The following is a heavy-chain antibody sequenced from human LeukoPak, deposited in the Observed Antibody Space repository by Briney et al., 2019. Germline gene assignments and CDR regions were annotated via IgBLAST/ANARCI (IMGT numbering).Heavy chain of an antibody. CDR2: MNPNSGNT. D-gene: IGHD6-13*01. Sequence: GASVKVSCKASGYTFTSYDINWVRQATGQGLEWMGWMNPNSGNTGYAQKFQGRVTMTRNTSISTAYMELSSLRSEDTAVYYCAAASSKTFEGPFDYWGQGTLVTVSS. V-gene: IGHV1-8*01. CDR1: GYTFTSYD. CDR3: AAASSKTFEGPFDY. J-gene: IGHJ4*02.